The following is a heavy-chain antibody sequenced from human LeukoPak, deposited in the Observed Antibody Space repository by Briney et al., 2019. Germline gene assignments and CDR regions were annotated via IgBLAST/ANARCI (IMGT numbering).Heavy chain of an antibody. Sequence: GASVKVSCKASGYTFTGYYMHWVRQAPGQGLEWMGWINPNSGGTNYAQKFQGRVTMTRDTSIRTAYMELSRLRSDDTAVYYCARNTGWGIYNWFDPWGQGTLVTVSS. CDR1: GYTFTGYY. V-gene: IGHV1-2*02. CDR2: INPNSGGT. J-gene: IGHJ5*02. CDR3: ARNTGWGIYNWFDP. D-gene: IGHD3-16*01.